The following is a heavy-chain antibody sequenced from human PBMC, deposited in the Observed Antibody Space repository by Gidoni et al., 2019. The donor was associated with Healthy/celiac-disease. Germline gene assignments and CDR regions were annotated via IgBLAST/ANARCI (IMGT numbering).Heavy chain of an antibody. CDR2: ISGSGGST. J-gene: IGHJ4*02. D-gene: IGHD5-18*01. CDR3: AGGRPVQLWFPSFYFDY. Sequence: EVQLLESGEGLVQPGGSLLLSCAAYGCTFSSYAMSWFRQAPGKGLEWVSAISGSGGSTYYADSVKGRFTISRDNSKNTLYLQMNSLRAEDTAVYYCAGGRPVQLWFPSFYFDYWGQGTLVTVSS. V-gene: IGHV3-23*01. CDR1: GCTFSSYA.